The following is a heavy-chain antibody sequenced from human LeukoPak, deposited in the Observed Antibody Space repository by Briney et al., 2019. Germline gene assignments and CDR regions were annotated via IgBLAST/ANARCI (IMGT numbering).Heavy chain of an antibody. J-gene: IGHJ6*03. D-gene: IGHD3-10*01. CDR2: IYTSGST. V-gene: IGHV4-4*07. Sequence: PSETLSLTCTVSGGSISSYYWSWIRQPAGKGLEWIGRIYTSGSTNYNPSLKSRVTMSVDTSKNQFSLKLSSVTAADTAVYYCASSLLERGSGSYLWYHYYMDVWGKGTTVTVSS. CDR1: GGSISSYY. CDR3: ASSLLERGSGSYLWYHYYMDV.